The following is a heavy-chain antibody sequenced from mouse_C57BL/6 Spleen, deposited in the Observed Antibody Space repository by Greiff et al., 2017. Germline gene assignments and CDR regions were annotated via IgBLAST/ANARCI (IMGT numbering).Heavy chain of an antibody. CDR1: GYTFTSYW. D-gene: IGHD2-2*01. Sequence: QVQLQQPGAELVMPGASVKLSCKASGYTFTSYWMHWVKQRPGQGLEWIGEIDPSDSYTNYNQKFKGKSTLTVDKSSSTAYMQLSSLTSEDSAVYYCASGLRRRGSAFDYWGQGTTLTVSS. J-gene: IGHJ2*01. CDR3: ASGLRRRGSAFDY. V-gene: IGHV1-69*01. CDR2: IDPSDSYT.